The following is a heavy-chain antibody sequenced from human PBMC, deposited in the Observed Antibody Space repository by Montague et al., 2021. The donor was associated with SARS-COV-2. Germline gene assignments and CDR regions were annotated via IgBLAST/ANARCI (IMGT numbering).Heavy chain of an antibody. CDR3: ARDLDY. CDR1: GGSISSYY. CDR2: MYYSGST. J-gene: IGHJ4*02. Sequence: SETLSLTCTVSGGSISSYYWSWIRQPPGKGLEWVGYMYYSGSTNYNPSLKSQVTLSVDTSKNQFSLKLSSVTAADTAMYYCARDLDYWGQGTLVTVSS. V-gene: IGHV4-59*13.